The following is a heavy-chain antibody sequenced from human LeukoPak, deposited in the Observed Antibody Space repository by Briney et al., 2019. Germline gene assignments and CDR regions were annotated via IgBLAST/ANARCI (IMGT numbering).Heavy chain of an antibody. CDR1: GDSINAYY. CDR2: ISNRGST. V-gene: IGHV4-59*08. Sequence: PSETLSLTCTVSGDSINAYYWNWIRQSPEKGLEWIGYISNRGSTTYSPSLKSRVTISVDTAKNQFSLKLRSVTAADTAVYYCPSGGWSGSYIWSDPWGQGTPVTVSS. CDR3: PSGGWSGSYIWSDP. J-gene: IGHJ5*02. D-gene: IGHD3-10*01.